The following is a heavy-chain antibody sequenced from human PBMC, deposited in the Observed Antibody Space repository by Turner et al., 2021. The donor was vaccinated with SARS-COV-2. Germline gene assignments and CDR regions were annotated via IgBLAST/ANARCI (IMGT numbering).Heavy chain of an antibody. Sequence: QLQLVESGPGLVKPPETLSLTCGVSGGSINSYYWSWIRQSAGKGLEWIGRIYDTGRTKYNPSLKCRVTMSLDTSKNQFSLNLISVTAADTAVYYCARHQGSGSGYDHGMNVWGQGTAVIVSS. CDR2: IYDTGRT. CDR1: GGSINSYY. D-gene: IGHD2-15*01. V-gene: IGHV4-4*07. J-gene: IGHJ6*02. CDR3: ARHQGSGSGYDHGMNV.